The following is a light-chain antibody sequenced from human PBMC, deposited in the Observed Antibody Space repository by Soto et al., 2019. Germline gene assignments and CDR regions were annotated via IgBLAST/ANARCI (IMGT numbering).Light chain of an antibody. V-gene: IGKV1-8*01. CDR1: QGISSY. CDR3: QQYNKWPRT. CDR2: AAS. J-gene: IGKJ4*01. Sequence: AIRMTQSPSSLSASTGDRVTITCRASQGISSYLAWYQQKPGKAPKLLIYAASTLQSGVPSRFSGSGSGTDFTLTISCLQSEDFAVYYCQQYNKWPRTFGGGTKVDIK.